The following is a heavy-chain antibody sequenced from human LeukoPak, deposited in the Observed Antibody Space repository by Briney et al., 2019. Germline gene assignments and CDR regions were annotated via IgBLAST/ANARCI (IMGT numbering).Heavy chain of an antibody. V-gene: IGHV3-48*03. CDR2: ITSSGSPT. CDR1: GFTLSTYE. D-gene: IGHD2-15*01. Sequence: PGGSLRLSCAASGFTLSTYEMTWVRQAPGKGLEWISFITSSGSPTIYADSVKGRFTIFRDTAKNSLFLQMNNLRGEDTAVYYCARDISSSTRAFDIWGQGTMVTVS. J-gene: IGHJ3*02. CDR3: ARDISSSTRAFDI.